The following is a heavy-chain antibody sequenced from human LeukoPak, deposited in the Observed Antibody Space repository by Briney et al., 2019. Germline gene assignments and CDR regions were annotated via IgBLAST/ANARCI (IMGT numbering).Heavy chain of an antibody. Sequence: GESLKISCQGSGYSFDSYWIGWVRQMPGKGLEWMGIIYPGDSDTRYSPSFQGQVTISADKSISTAYLRWSSLKASDTAMYYCASPVCSYGDGLDYWDQGPLVTVSS. D-gene: IGHD5-18*01. CDR1: GYSFDSYW. CDR2: IYPGDSDT. CDR3: ASPVCSYGDGLDY. V-gene: IGHV5-51*01. J-gene: IGHJ4*02.